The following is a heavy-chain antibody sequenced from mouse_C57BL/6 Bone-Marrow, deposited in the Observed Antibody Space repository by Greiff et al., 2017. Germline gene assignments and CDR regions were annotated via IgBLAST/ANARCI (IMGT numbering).Heavy chain of an antibody. Sequence: VKLQESGAELARPGASVKLSCKASGYTFTSYGISWVKQRTGQGLEWIGEIYPRSGNTYYNEKFKGKATLTADKSSSTAYMELRSLASEDSAVYFCARDGYYDAMDYWGQGTSVTVSS. V-gene: IGHV1-81*01. D-gene: IGHD2-3*01. CDR1: GYTFTSYG. CDR3: ARDGYYDAMDY. J-gene: IGHJ4*01. CDR2: IYPRSGNT.